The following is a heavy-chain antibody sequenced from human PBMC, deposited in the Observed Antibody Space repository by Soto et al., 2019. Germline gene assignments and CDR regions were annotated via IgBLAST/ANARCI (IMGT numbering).Heavy chain of an antibody. J-gene: IGHJ4*02. D-gene: IGHD2-15*01. CDR2: VYWDDDK. Sequence: QITLKESGPTLVKPTQTLTLTCTFSGFSLTTSGVAVDWIRQPPGKALEWLALVYWDDDKRYSPSLSNRLTITKDTSKNQVVLTMTNMDPVDTATYYCAHSGYVYSDYWGQGTLVTVSS. V-gene: IGHV2-5*02. CDR1: GFSLTTSGVA. CDR3: AHSGYVYSDY.